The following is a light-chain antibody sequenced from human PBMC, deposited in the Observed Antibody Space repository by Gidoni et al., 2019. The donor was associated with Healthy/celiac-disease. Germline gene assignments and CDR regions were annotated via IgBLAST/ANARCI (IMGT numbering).Light chain of an antibody. CDR2: GAS. V-gene: IGKV3-20*01. CDR3: QHYGSSPWGFA. Sequence: ESVLTQSPGTLSLSPGDSAPLSCRGIQSVRSSYLAWDQQKPGQAPRLLIHGASSRATGLPDRFGGSGAGTDFTLTISRLEPEDFAVYYCQHYGSSPWGFAFGPXTKVDIK. J-gene: IGKJ3*01. CDR1: QSVRSSY.